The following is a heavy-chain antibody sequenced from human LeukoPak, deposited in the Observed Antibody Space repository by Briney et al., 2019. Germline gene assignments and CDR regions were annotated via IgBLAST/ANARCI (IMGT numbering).Heavy chain of an antibody. D-gene: IGHD1-26*01. CDR2: ISAYNGNT. Sequence: ASVKVSCRASGYTFTSYGISWVRQAPGQGLEWMGWISAYNGNTNYAQKLQGRVTMTTDTSTSTAYMELRSLRSDDTAVYYCARETLPTWELLGSLNYFDYWGQGTLVTVSS. CDR3: ARETLPTWELLGSLNYFDY. J-gene: IGHJ4*02. V-gene: IGHV1-18*01. CDR1: GYTFTSYG.